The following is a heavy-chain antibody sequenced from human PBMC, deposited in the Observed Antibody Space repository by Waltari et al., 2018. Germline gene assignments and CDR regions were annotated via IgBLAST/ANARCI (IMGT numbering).Heavy chain of an antibody. Sequence: ELQLLESGGGFVQPGGSLRLLCAASGFSFGNYAMTWVRQAPGKGLEWVSGISGRGDSIYYADSVKGRFTISRDNSKNTLTLQVNSLRGEDTAVYYCARLNDDHDFQALDFWGQGTLVTVSS. CDR2: ISGRGDSI. J-gene: IGHJ4*02. CDR3: ARLNDDHDFQALDF. V-gene: IGHV3-23*01. D-gene: IGHD1-1*01. CDR1: GFSFGNYA.